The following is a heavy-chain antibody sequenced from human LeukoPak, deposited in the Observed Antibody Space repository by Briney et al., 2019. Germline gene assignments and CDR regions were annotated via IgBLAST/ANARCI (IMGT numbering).Heavy chain of an antibody. CDR1: GGSISSGGYY. Sequence: SQTLSLTCTVSGGSISSGGYYWSWIRQPPGKGLEWIGSIYYTGSTYYHPSLKSRVTISVDTSKNQFSLKLSSVTAADTAVYYCARQTNSDWEWGQGTLVTVSS. D-gene: IGHD2-21*02. CDR2: IYYTGST. J-gene: IGHJ4*02. V-gene: IGHV4-30-2*03. CDR3: ARQTNSDWE.